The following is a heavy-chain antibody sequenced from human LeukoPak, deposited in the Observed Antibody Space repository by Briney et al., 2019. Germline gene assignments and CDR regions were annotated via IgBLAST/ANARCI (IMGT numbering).Heavy chain of an antibody. CDR2: IYYSGST. CDR1: GGSIGSYY. CDR3: ARGSSSRWFDP. Sequence: SETLSLTCTVSGGSIGSYYWSWIRQPPGKGLEWIGYIYYSGSTNYNPSLKSRVTISVDTSKNQFSLKLSSVTAADTAVYYCARGSSSRWFDPWGQGTLVTVSS. D-gene: IGHD2-2*01. J-gene: IGHJ5*02. V-gene: IGHV4-59*08.